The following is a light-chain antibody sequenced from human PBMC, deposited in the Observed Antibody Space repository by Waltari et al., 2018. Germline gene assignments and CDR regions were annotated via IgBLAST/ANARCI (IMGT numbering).Light chain of an antibody. Sequence: DIQMTQSPSSLSPSVGDRVTITCRASQGISNSLAWYQQKPGKIPKLLIYTASTLQSGVPSRFSGSGSGTDFTLTISSLQPEDVATYYCQQYNSAPITFGPGTRLEIE. CDR3: QQYNSAPIT. CDR1: QGISNS. V-gene: IGKV1-27*01. J-gene: IGKJ5*01. CDR2: TAS.